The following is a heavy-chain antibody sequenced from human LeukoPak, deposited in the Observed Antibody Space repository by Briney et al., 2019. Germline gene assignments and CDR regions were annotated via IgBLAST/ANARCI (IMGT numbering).Heavy chain of an antibody. CDR2: INHSGST. CDR3: ARGYDYVWGSYRLALDY. J-gene: IGHJ4*02. CDR1: GGSFSGYY. Sequence: SETLSLTCAVYGGSFSGYYWSWIRQPPGKGLEWIGEINHSGSTNYNPSLKSRITISVDTSKNQFSLKLSSVTAADTAVYYCARGYDYVWGSYRLALDYWGQGTLVTVSP. D-gene: IGHD3-16*02. V-gene: IGHV4-34*01.